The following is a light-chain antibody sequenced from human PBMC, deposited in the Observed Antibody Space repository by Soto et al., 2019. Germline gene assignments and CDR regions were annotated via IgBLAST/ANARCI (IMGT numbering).Light chain of an antibody. CDR1: SSDVGGYNY. V-gene: IGLV2-14*01. Sequence: SALTQPASVSGSLGQSITISCTGTSSDVGGYNYISWYQQAPGKAPKLLIYDVINRPSGVSHRFSGSKSGNTASLTISGLQAEDEADYYCSSYSSIGTLYVFGGGTKVTVL. CDR3: SSYSSIGTLYV. J-gene: IGLJ1*01. CDR2: DVI.